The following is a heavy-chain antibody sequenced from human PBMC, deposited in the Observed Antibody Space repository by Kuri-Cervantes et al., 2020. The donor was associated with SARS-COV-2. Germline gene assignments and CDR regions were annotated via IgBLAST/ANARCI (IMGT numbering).Heavy chain of an antibody. CDR1: GDDVSSNSAA. D-gene: IGHD3-10*01. CDR2: TYYRSQWYN. V-gene: IGHV6-1*01. CDR3: ARGKTMVRGENYYYMDV. J-gene: IGHJ6*03. Sequence: SQTLSLTCAISGDDVSSNSAAWNWIRQSPSRGLEWLGRTYYRSQWYNDYAASVKSRITIKSDTSKNQFSLQLNSVTPEDTAVYYCARGKTMVRGENYYYMDVWGKGTTVTVSS.